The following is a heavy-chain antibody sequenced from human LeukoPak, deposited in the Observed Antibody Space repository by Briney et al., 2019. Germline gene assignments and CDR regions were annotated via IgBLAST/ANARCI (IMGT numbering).Heavy chain of an antibody. J-gene: IGHJ3*02. Sequence: PSETLSLTCAVYGGSFSGYYWSWIRQPPGKGLEWIGEINHSGSTNYNPSLKSRATISVDTSKNQFSLKLSSVTAADTAVYYCAREPLVGATYAFDIWGQGTMVTVSS. CDR2: INHSGST. CDR1: GGSFSGYY. D-gene: IGHD1-26*01. CDR3: AREPLVGATYAFDI. V-gene: IGHV4-34*01.